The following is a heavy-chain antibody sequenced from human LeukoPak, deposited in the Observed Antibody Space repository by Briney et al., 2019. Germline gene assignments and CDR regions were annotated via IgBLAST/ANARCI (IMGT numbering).Heavy chain of an antibody. Sequence: SETLSLTCTVSGGSMSSYYWSWIRQPPGKGLEWIGYIYYSGSTNYNPSLKSRVTISVGTSKNQFSLKLSSVTAADTAVYYCAREVSYYMDVWGKGTTVTVSS. V-gene: IGHV4-59*01. CDR3: AREVSYYMDV. J-gene: IGHJ6*03. CDR2: IYYSGST. D-gene: IGHD2-8*01. CDR1: GGSMSSYY.